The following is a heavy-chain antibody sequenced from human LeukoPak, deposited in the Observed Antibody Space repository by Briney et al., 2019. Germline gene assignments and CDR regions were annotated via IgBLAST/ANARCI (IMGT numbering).Heavy chain of an antibody. V-gene: IGHV3-30*18. CDR2: ISYDGSNK. CDR3: AKEGTERGSYSPSDY. CDR1: GFTFSSYG. Sequence: PGGSLRLSCAASGFTFSSYGMHWVRQAPGKGLEWVAVISYDGSNKYYADSVKGRFTISRDNSKNTLYLQMNSLRAEDTAVYYCAKEGTERGSYSPSDYWGQGTLVTVSS. D-gene: IGHD1-26*01. J-gene: IGHJ4*02.